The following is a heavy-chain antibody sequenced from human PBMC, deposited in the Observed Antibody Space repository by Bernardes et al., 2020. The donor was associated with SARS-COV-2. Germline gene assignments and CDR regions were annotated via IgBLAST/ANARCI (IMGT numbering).Heavy chain of an antibody. D-gene: IGHD3-10*01. Sequence: GESLKISCKASGYSFTNYWIGWVRQMPGKGLEWMGIIYPGDSDTRYSPSFQGQVTISADKSITTAYLRWNSLKASDTAIYYCARQHMGLNTGDNWFDPWGQGTLVTLSS. CDR1: GYSFTNYW. J-gene: IGHJ5*02. CDR2: IYPGDSDT. V-gene: IGHV5-51*01. CDR3: ARQHMGLNTGDNWFDP.